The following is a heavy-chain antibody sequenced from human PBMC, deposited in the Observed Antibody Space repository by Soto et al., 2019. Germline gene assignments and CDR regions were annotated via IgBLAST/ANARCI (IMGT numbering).Heavy chain of an antibody. J-gene: IGHJ5*02. CDR2: ISGSGGNT. Sequence: GGSLRLSCAASGFTFSTYAMSWVRQAPGKGLEWVSGISGSGGNTYYADSVTGRFKISRDNSKNTLYLQMNSLRADDTAVYYCAKESSGNPYLNWFDPWGQGTPVTVSS. D-gene: IGHD3-10*01. V-gene: IGHV3-23*01. CDR3: AKESSGNPYLNWFDP. CDR1: GFTFSTYA.